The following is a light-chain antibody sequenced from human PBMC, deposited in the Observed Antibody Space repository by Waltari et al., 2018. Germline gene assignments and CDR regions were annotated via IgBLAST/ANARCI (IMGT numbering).Light chain of an antibody. CDR3: QQYNDWPPLT. CDR2: GAS. CDR1: QRVSSF. J-gene: IGKJ4*01. Sequence: EVVMTQSPATLSVSPGERATLSCRASQRVSSFLAWYQQKPGQAPMLLIYGASTSATGIPARFSGSGSGTEFTLTISSLQSEDFAVYYCQQYNDWPPLTFGGGTKVEIK. V-gene: IGKV3-15*01.